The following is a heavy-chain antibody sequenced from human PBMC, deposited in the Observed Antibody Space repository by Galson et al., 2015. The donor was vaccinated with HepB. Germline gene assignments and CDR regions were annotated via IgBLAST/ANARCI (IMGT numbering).Heavy chain of an antibody. CDR2: FDPEDGET. CDR1: GYTLTELS. V-gene: IGHV1-24*01. Sequence: SVKVSCKVSGYTLTELSMHWVRQAPGKGLEWMGGFDPEDGETIYAQKFQGRVTMTEDTSTDTAYMELSSLRSEDTAVYYCATSSISYDSSGYYLQKTPDYWGQGTLVTVSS. CDR3: ATSSISYDSSGYYLQKTPDY. D-gene: IGHD3-22*01. J-gene: IGHJ4*02.